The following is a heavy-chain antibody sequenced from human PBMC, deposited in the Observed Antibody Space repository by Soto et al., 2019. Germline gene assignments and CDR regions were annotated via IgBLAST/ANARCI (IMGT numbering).Heavy chain of an antibody. D-gene: IGHD2-21*01. V-gene: IGHV4-30-2*01. Sequence: QLQLQESGSGLVKPSQTLSLTCAVSGGSISSGGYSWSWIRQPPGKGLEWIGYIYHSGSTYYNPSLKSRGXRXXDRSKKQCSLKLSSVTAADTAGYYCARGNVVAIDYWGQGTLVTVSS. CDR1: GGSISSGGYS. CDR3: ARGNVVAIDY. CDR2: IYHSGST. J-gene: IGHJ4*02.